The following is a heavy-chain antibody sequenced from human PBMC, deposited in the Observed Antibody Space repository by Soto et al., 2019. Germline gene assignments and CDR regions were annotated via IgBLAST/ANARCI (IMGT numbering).Heavy chain of an antibody. V-gene: IGHV1-46*01. D-gene: IGHD2-15*01. Sequence: GASVKVSCKASGYTFTSYYLHWVRQAPGQGLEWLGIINPSTSSTNYAQKFQGRVTVTRDTSTSTVYVELSSLRSEDTAVYYCARGLLKDAFDIWGQGTMVTVSS. CDR3: ARGLLKDAFDI. J-gene: IGHJ3*02. CDR1: GYTFTSYY. CDR2: INPSTSST.